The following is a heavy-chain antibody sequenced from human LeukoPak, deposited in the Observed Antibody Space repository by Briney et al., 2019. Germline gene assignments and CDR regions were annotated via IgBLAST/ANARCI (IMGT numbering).Heavy chain of an antibody. CDR2: ISSAGSST. V-gene: IGHV3-74*01. CDR3: AKDLGYYYGSGSYKDY. J-gene: IGHJ4*02. Sequence: GGSLRLSCVGSGFTFTNYWMHWVRQAPGKGLVWVSRISSAGSSTTYADSVKGRFTISRDDSKNTLYLQMNSLRAEDTAVYYCAKDLGYYYGSGSYKDYWGQGTLVTVSS. D-gene: IGHD3-10*01. CDR1: GFTFTNYW.